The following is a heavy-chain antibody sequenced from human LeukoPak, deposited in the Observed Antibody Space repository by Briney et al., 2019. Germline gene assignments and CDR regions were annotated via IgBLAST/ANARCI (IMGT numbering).Heavy chain of an antibody. CDR2: IYHSGST. CDR1: GGSISSYY. V-gene: IGHV4-59*12. J-gene: IGHJ6*03. D-gene: IGHD6-19*01. Sequence: PSETLSLTCTVSGGSISSYYWSWIRQPPGKGLEWIGYIYHSGSTYYNPSLKSRLTISVDRSKNQFSLKLSSVTAADTAVYYCARVSSGAVAPYYYYYMDVWGKGTTVTVSS. CDR3: ARVSSGAVAPYYYYYMDV.